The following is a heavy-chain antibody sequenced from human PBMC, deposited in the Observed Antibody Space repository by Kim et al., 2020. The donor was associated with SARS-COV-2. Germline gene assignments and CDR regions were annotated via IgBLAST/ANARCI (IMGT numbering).Heavy chain of an antibody. Sequence: IYTSGSTNYHPPLKSRVTMSVDTSKNQFSLKLSSVTAADTAVYYCARDMGAFDIWGQGTMVTVSS. CDR2: IYTSGST. J-gene: IGHJ3*02. CDR3: ARDMGAFDI. D-gene: IGHD3-10*01. V-gene: IGHV4-4*07.